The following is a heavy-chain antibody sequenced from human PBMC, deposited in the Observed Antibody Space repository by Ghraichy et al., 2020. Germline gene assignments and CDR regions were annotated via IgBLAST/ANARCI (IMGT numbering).Heavy chain of an antibody. CDR3: ARPLGIGGDY. J-gene: IGHJ4*02. V-gene: IGHV1-2*02. Sequence: ASVKVSCKASGYTFIDFYIHWVRQAPGQGLEWMGWINPKSGDTIYAQKFQGRITVTRDTSITTAYMELRRLRSDDTAVYYCARPLGIGGDYWGQGTPVTVST. CDR2: INPKSGDT. D-gene: IGHD3-16*01. CDR1: GYTFIDFY.